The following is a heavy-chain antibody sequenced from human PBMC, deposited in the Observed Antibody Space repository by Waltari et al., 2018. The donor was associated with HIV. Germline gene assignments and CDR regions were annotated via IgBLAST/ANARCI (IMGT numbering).Heavy chain of an antibody. Sequence: LQLQESGPGLVKPSETLSLTCTVSGGSISSRSYYWGWIRQPPGKGREWIGRIYYSGSTYYNPPLKSRGTISVDTSKNQFSLKLGSVTAADTAVYYCARRDYGSGIYWGQGTLVTVSS. D-gene: IGHD3-10*01. CDR1: GGSISSRSYY. CDR3: ARRDYGSGIY. V-gene: IGHV4-39*01. CDR2: IYYSGST. J-gene: IGHJ4*02.